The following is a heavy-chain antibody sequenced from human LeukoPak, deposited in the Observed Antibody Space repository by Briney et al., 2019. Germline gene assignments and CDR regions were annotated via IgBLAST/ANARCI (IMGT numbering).Heavy chain of an antibody. J-gene: IGHJ4*02. CDR3: ARDRGRQWLRYFDY. CDR1: GGSISSYY. Sequence: PSETLSLTCTVSGGSISSYYWSWIRQPPGKGLEWIGYIYYSGSTNYNPSLKSRVTISVDTSKNQFSLKLSSVTAADTAVYYCARDRGRQWLRYFDYWGQGTLVTVSS. V-gene: IGHV4-59*01. D-gene: IGHD6-19*01. CDR2: IYYSGST.